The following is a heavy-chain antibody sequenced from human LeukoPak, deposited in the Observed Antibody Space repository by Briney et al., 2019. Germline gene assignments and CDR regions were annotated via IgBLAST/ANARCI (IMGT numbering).Heavy chain of an antibody. D-gene: IGHD3-16*01. J-gene: IGHJ3*02. V-gene: IGHV1-18*03. CDR3: AITGDAFKI. Sequence: ASVKVSCKASGYTFNNYGVSWVRHAPGQGLEWMGLISTYNGNTNNAQRLQDRVTITTDRSTSTVYMELRSLRSDDMAMYYCAITGDAFKIWGQGTMVAVSS. CDR2: ISTYNGNT. CDR1: GYTFNNYG.